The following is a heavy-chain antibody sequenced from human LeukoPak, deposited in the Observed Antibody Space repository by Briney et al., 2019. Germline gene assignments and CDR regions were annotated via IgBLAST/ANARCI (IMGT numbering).Heavy chain of an antibody. CDR1: GGSISSYY. D-gene: IGHD4-17*01. Sequence: SEALSLTCTVSGGSISSYYWSWIRQPPGKGLEWIGEINHSGSTNYNPSLKSRVTISVDTSKNQFSLKLSSVTAADTAVYYCARSIMTTVTTFGYWGQGTPVTVSS. CDR2: INHSGST. V-gene: IGHV4-34*01. J-gene: IGHJ4*02. CDR3: ARSIMTTVTTFGY.